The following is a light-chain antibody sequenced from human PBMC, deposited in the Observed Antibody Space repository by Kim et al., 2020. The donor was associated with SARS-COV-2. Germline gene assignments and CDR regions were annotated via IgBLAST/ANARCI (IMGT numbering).Light chain of an antibody. CDR1: QGVSSY. CDR2: DAS. CDR3: QQRSNWWT. J-gene: IGKJ1*01. V-gene: IGKV3-11*01. Sequence: PLSRGERATLSCRASQGVSSYLAWYQQKPGQAPRLLIYDASNRATGIPARFSGSGSGTDFTLTISSLEPEDFAVYYCQQRSNWWTFGQGTKVDIK.